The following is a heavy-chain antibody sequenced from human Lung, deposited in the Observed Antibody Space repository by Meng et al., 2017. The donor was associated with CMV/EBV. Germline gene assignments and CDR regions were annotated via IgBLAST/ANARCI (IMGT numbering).Heavy chain of an antibody. Sequence: GGSLRLXXAASGFTFSSYEMNWVRQAPGKGLEWVSYISSSGSTIYYADSVKGRFTISRDNAKNSLYLQMNSLRAEDTAVYYCARDFQDLAVFEYSSFDAFDIWGQGTMVTVSS. D-gene: IGHD6-6*01. CDR2: ISSSGSTI. CDR1: GFTFSSYE. CDR3: ARDFQDLAVFEYSSFDAFDI. V-gene: IGHV3-48*03. J-gene: IGHJ3*02.